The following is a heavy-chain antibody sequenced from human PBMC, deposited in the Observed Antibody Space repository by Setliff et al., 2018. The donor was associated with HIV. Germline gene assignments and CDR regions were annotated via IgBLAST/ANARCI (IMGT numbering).Heavy chain of an antibody. Sequence: PSETLSLTCTVSGGSISSYYWSWIRQPPGKGLEWIGYIYTSGSTNYNPSLKSRVTISVDTSKNQFSLKLSSVTAADTAVYYCASLYCSSTSCYDAFDIWGQGTMVTVSS. CDR1: GGSISSYY. V-gene: IGHV4-4*09. CDR3: ASLYCSSTSCYDAFDI. CDR2: IYTSGST. J-gene: IGHJ3*02. D-gene: IGHD2-2*01.